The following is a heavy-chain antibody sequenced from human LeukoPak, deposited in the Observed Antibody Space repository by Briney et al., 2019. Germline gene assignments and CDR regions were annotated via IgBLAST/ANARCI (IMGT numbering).Heavy chain of an antibody. D-gene: IGHD1-26*01. CDR2: VYYSGST. V-gene: IGHV4-59*01. Sequence: TSETLSLTCTVSGGSISSYYWSWIRQPPGKGLEWIGCVYYSGSTNYNPSLKSRVTISVDTSKNQFSLKLSSVTAADTAVYYCARVIQELALYYYYYMDVWGKGTTVTVSS. CDR1: GGSISSYY. J-gene: IGHJ6*03. CDR3: ARVIQELALYYYYYMDV.